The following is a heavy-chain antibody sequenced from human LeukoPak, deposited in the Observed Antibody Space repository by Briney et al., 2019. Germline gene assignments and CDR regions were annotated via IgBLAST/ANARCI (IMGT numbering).Heavy chain of an antibody. J-gene: IGHJ4*02. Sequence: GGSLRLSCAASGFTVSSNYMSWVRQAPGKGLEWVSTISGSGGSTYYADSVKGRFTISRDKSKHTLYLQMNSLRAEDTAAYYCAGEYQLLSQFDYWGQGTLVTVSS. CDR3: AGEYQLLSQFDY. V-gene: IGHV3-23*01. CDR2: ISGSGGST. CDR1: GFTVSSNY. D-gene: IGHD2-2*01.